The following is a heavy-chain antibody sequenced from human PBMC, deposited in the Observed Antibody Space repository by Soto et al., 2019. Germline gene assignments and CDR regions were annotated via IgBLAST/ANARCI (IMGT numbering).Heavy chain of an antibody. V-gene: IGHV3-74*01. CDR3: ASNPSTGGFDP. J-gene: IGHJ5*02. CDR2: INSDGSST. CDR1: GFTFSSYW. Sequence: EVQLVESGGGLVQPGGTLRLSCAASGFTFSSYWMHWVRQAPGKGLVWVSRINSDGSSTSYADSVKGRFTISRDNAKNTLYLQMNSLRAEDTALYYCASNPSTGGFDPWGQGTLATVS. D-gene: IGHD3-16*01.